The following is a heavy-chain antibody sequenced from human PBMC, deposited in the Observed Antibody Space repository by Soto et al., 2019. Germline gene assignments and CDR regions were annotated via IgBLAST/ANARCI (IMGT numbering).Heavy chain of an antibody. CDR1: GFSLSNARMG. D-gene: IGHD2-8*01. CDR3: ARIGICTNGVCYPFDP. CDR2: IFSNDEK. V-gene: IGHV2-26*01. J-gene: IGHJ5*02. Sequence: QVTLKESGPVLVNPTETLTLTCTVSGFSLSNARMGVSWIRQPPGKALEWLAHIFSNDEKSYSTSLKSRLTISKDTSKSQVVLTMTNMDPVDTATYYCARIGICTNGVCYPFDPWGQGTLVTVSS.